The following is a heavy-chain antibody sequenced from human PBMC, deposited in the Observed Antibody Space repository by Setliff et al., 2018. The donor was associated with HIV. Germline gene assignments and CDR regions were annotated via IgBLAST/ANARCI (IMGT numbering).Heavy chain of an antibody. J-gene: IGHJ3*02. CDR2: IDWDGDT. CDR1: GFSLSTSGVG. Sequence: SGPTLVNPTQTLTLTCTFSGFSLSTSGVGVGWIRQPPGKALEWLARIDWDGDTYYSTSLKTRLTISKDTSKNQVVLTMTDMDPVDTATYYCARTRSTFGGVIENAFDIWGQGTMVTVSS. CDR3: ARTRSTFGGVIENAFDI. D-gene: IGHD3-16*02. V-gene: IGHV2-70*11.